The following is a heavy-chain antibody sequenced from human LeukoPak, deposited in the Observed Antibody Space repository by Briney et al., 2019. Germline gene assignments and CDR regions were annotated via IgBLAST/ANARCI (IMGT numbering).Heavy chain of an antibody. J-gene: IGHJ4*02. CDR2: ISWNSGSI. D-gene: IGHD3-10*01. CDR1: GFTFSSYG. Sequence: GGSLRLSCAASGFTFSSYGMHWVRQAPGKGLEWVSGISWNSGSIGYADSVKGRFTISRDNAKNSLYLQMNSLRAEDTALYYCAKDKTHYYGSGSYPDYWGQGTLVTVSS. CDR3: AKDKTHYYGSGSYPDY. V-gene: IGHV3-9*01.